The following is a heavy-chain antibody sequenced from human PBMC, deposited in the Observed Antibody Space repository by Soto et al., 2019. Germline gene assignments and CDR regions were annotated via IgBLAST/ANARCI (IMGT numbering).Heavy chain of an antibody. CDR3: ARDSARPRSSPPLDY. CDR1: GYTFTRSG. CDR2: ISAYNGNT. V-gene: IGHV1-18*01. Sequence: GASVKVSCKASGYTFTRSGISWVRQAPGQGLEWMGWISAYNGNTNYAQKLQGRVTMTTDTSTSTAYMELRSLRSDDTAVYYCARDSARPRSSPPLDYWGQGTLVTVSS. J-gene: IGHJ4*02. D-gene: IGHD3-10*01.